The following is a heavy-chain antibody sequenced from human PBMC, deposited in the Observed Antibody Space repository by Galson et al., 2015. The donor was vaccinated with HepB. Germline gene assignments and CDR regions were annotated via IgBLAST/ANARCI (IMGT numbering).Heavy chain of an antibody. V-gene: IGHV1-69*13. CDR3: ARAYYYDSSGNHYFYYYYMDV. J-gene: IGHJ6*03. CDR2: IIPLFGTA. D-gene: IGHD3-22*01. Sequence: SVKVSCKASGGTFTSYAISWVRQAPGQGLEWMGGIIPLFGTAYYAQIFQDRVTITADESTATAYMELSSLRSGDTAIYYCARAYYYDSSGNHYFYYYYMDVWGKGTTVTVSS. CDR1: GGTFTSYA.